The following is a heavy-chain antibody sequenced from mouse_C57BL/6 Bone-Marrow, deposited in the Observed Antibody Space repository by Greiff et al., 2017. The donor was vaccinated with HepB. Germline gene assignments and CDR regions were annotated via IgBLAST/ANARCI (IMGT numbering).Heavy chain of an antibody. J-gene: IGHJ4*01. CDR3: ARGPPQYYCRSDYAMDY. CDR1: GYTFTSYW. V-gene: IGHV1-61*01. CDR2: IYPSDSET. Sequence: QVQLQQPGAELVRPGSSVKLSCKASGYTFTSYWMDWVKQRPGQGLEWIGNIYPSDSETHYNQKFKDKATLTVDKSSRTAYMQLSSLTSEDSAVYYCARGPPQYYCRSDYAMDYWGQGTSVTVSS. D-gene: IGHD1-1*01.